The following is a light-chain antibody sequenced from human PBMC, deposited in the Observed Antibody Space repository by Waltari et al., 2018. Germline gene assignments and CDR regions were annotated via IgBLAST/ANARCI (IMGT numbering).Light chain of an antibody. V-gene: IGLV2-11*01. CDR3: CSYAGDYSWI. J-gene: IGLJ2*01. CDR1: GSDVGGYNY. CDR2: EVS. Sequence: QSALTQPRSVSGSPGQSVTISCTGAGSDVGGYNYVSWYQQHPGKAPKIMLDEVSKRPSGVPDRCSGSKSGNTASLTISGLQAEDEADYYCCSYAGDYSWIFGGGTKVTVL.